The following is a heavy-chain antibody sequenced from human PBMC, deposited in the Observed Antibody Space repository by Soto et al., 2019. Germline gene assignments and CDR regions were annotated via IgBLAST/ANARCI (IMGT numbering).Heavy chain of an antibody. J-gene: IGHJ5*02. CDR1: GGSISSYY. CDR3: ARGYCSSTSCYIWDNWFDP. V-gene: IGHV4-59*01. D-gene: IGHD2-2*02. CDR2: IYYSGRT. Sequence: QVQLQESGPGLVKPSETLSLTCTVSGGSISSYYWSWIRQPPGKGLEWIGYIYYSGRTNYNPSLKSRGTLSVDTSKNQFSLKLSSVTAADTAVYYWARGYCSSTSCYIWDNWFDPWGQGTLVTVSS.